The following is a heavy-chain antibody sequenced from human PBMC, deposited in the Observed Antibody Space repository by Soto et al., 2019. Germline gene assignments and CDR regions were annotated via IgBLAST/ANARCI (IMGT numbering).Heavy chain of an antibody. CDR3: ARDLRMVDTAIS. V-gene: IGHV3-53*02. J-gene: IGHJ4*02. CDR2: IYSGGST. D-gene: IGHD5-18*01. CDR1: GFTVSSNY. Sequence: EVQLVETRGGLIQPGGSLRLSCAASGFTVSSNYMSWVRQAPGKGLEWVSVIYSGGSTYYADSVEGRFTISRDNSKNTLYLQMNSLRAEDTAVYYCARDLRMVDTAISWGQGTLVTVSS.